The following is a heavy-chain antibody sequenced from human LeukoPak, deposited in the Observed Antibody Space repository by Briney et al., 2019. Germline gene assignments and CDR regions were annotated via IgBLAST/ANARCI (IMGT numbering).Heavy chain of an antibody. V-gene: IGHV4-61*01. Sequence: PSETLSLTCTVSGGSVSSGSYYWSWVRQPPGKGLEWIGYIYYSGSTNYNPSLKSRVTISVDTSKNQFSLRLSSVTAADTAVYYCARLGYNTPYYFDYWGQGTLVTVSS. D-gene: IGHD5-24*01. CDR3: ARLGYNTPYYFDY. CDR2: IYYSGST. CDR1: GGSVSSGSYY. J-gene: IGHJ4*02.